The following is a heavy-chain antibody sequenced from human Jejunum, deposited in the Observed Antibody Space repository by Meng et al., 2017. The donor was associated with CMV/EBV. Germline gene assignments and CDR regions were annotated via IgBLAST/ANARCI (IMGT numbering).Heavy chain of an antibody. CDR2: VSSGSGYI. V-gene: IGHV3-21*06. D-gene: IGHD2-2*01. CDR3: ARDMCTTTSCYGRLNYYYYAMDV. J-gene: IGHJ6*02. Sequence: MNWVRQASGKGLEWVSSVSSGSGYIYYADEVKGRFTISRDNAKNSLYLQMNSLRAEDTAMYFCARDMCTTTSCYGRLNYYYYAMDVWGQGTTVTVSS.